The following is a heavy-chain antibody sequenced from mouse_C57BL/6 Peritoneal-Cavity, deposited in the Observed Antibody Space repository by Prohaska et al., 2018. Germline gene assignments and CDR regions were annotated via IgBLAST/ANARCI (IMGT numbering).Heavy chain of an antibody. V-gene: IGHV1-82*01. J-gene: IGHJ3*01. CDR3: ARGEGAWFAY. Sequence: PGASVKISCKASGYAFSSSWMNWVKQRPGKGLEWIGRIYPGDGDTNYNGKFKGKATLTADKSSSTAYMQLSSLTSEDTAVYFCARGEGAWFAYGSQGTLVTVSA. CDR2: IYPGDGDT. CDR1: GYAFSSSW.